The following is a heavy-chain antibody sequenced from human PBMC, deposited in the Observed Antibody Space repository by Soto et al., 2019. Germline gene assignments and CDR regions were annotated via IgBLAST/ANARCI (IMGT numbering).Heavy chain of an antibody. CDR2: ISGGGDRT. CDR3: ARKVLGSTSRPDWWYFDL. D-gene: IGHD2-2*01. Sequence: EVQLLESGGGLVQPGGSLRLSCVGSGFTFINYATNWVRQTPGKGLEWVSGISGGGDRTFDADSVKGRFTISRDNSKNTVNLQMNSLRADDTAVYYCARKVLGSTSRPDWWYFDLWGRGTRVTVSS. J-gene: IGHJ2*01. CDR1: GFTFINYA. V-gene: IGHV3-23*01.